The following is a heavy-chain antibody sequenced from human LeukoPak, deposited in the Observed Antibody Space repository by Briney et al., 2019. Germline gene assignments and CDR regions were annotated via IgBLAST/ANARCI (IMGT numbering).Heavy chain of an antibody. J-gene: IGHJ4*02. Sequence: GGSLRLSCAASGFTLSSYGMHWVRQAPGKGLEWVAVISYDGSNKYYADSVKGRFTISRDNSKNTLYLQMNSLRAEDTAVYYCAKEDWRAAAGPSIDYWGQGTLVTVSS. V-gene: IGHV3-30*18. D-gene: IGHD6-13*01. CDR1: GFTLSSYG. CDR3: AKEDWRAAAGPSIDY. CDR2: ISYDGSNK.